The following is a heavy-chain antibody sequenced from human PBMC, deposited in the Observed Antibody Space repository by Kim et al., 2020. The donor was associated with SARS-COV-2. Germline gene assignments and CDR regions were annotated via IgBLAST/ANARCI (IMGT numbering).Heavy chain of an antibody. D-gene: IGHD6-25*01. CDR3: TADDVVIAAAT. J-gene: IGHJ4*02. V-gene: IGHV3-15*01. Sequence: GGSLRLSCAASGFTFTNAWMHWVRQAPGKGLVWVAHINSKTDTRTKDYAAPGKVRITIARDDCKKKLQLKRNTLKDEAADDYSSTADDVVIAAATWGQG. CDR1: GFTFTNAW. CDR2: INSKTDTRTK.